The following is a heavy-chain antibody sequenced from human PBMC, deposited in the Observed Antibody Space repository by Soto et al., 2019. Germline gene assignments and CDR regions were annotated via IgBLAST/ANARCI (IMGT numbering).Heavy chain of an antibody. J-gene: IGHJ6*03. CDR3: ARDGGVFGGGSVKGDYYYYIDV. CDR1: GFTFSSYA. Sequence: GGSLRLSCAASGFTFSSYAMSWVRQAPGKGLEWVSAISGSGGSTYYADSVKGRFTISRDNAKNSLYLQMNSLRAEDTALYHCARDGGVFGGGSVKGDYYYYIDVGGKGTTVTVSS. D-gene: IGHD3-16*01. V-gene: IGHV3-23*01. CDR2: ISGSGGST.